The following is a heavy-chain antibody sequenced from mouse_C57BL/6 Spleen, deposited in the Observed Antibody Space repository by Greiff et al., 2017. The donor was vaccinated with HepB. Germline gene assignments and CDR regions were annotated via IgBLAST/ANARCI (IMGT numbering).Heavy chain of an antibody. CDR1: GYTFTDYY. Sequence: EVQLQQSGPELVKPGASVKISCKASGYTFTDYYMNWVKQSHGKSLEWIGDINPNNGGTSYNQKFKGKATLTVDKSSSTAYMELRSLTSEDSAVYYCARLWDEGGFDYWGQGTTLTVSS. CDR2: INPNNGGT. D-gene: IGHD4-1*01. CDR3: ARLWDEGGFDY. V-gene: IGHV1-26*01. J-gene: IGHJ2*01.